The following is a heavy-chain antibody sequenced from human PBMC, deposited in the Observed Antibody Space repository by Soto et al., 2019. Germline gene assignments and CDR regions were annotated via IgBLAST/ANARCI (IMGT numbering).Heavy chain of an antibody. V-gene: IGHV1-69*13. CDR2: ITPIYPTT. Sequence: SVKVSCKASGGTFYTYTFSWVRQAPGQGLEWMGSITPIYPTTNYAEKFQGRLTVTADGSTSTAYMELSSLTSDDTAVYYCARIPRYSFPTSDDLDSWGQGTLVTVSS. J-gene: IGHJ4*02. CDR3: ARIPRYSFPTSDDLDS. CDR1: GGTFYTYT. D-gene: IGHD5-18*01.